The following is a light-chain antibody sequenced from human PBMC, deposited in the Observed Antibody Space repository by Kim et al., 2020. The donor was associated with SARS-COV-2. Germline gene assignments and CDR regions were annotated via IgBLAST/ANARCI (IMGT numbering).Light chain of an antibody. V-gene: IGLV1-40*01. CDR3: QSYDSSLSGCV. Sequence: QSVLTQPPSLSGAPGQRVTISCTGSTSNVGAGYDVHWYQQLPGAAPKLLIYGNNNRPSGVPDRFSGSKSGTTASLAISGLQADDEGDYYGQSYDSSLSGCVFGGGTQLTVL. CDR2: GNN. J-gene: IGLJ2*01. CDR1: TSNVGAGYD.